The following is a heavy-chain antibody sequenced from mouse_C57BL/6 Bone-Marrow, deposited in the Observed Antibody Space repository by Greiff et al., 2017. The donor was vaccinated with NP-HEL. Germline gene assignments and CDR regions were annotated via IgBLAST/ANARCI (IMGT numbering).Heavy chain of an antibody. V-gene: IGHV5-6*01. J-gene: IGHJ4*01. CDR3: ARHDYYDYLYAMDY. CDR2: ISSGGSYT. D-gene: IGHD2-4*01. Sequence: EVMLVESGGDLVKPGGSLKLSCAASGFTFSSYGMSWVRPTPDKRLAWVATISSGGSYTYYLDSVKGRFTISRDNAKNTLYLKMSSRKSEDTAMYYCARHDYYDYLYAMDYWGQGTSVTVSS. CDR1: GFTFSSYG.